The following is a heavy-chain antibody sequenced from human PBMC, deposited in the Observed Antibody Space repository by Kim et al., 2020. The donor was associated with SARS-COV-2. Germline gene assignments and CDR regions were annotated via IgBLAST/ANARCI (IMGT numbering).Heavy chain of an antibody. V-gene: IGHV3-21*01. CDR2: ISSSSSYI. CDR3: VRPQRNYYYYYMDV. Sequence: GGSLRLSCAASGFTFSSYSMNWVRQAPGKGLEWVSSISSSSSYIYYADSVKGRFTISRDNAKNSLYLQMNSLRAEDTAVYYCVRPQRNYYYYYMDVWGKGTTVTVSS. J-gene: IGHJ6*03. D-gene: IGHD6-25*01. CDR1: GFTFSSYS.